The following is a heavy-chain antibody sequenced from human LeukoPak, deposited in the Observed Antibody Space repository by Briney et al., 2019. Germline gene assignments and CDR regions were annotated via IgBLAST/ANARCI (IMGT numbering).Heavy chain of an antibody. D-gene: IGHD2-2*01. CDR1: GGSFSGYY. J-gene: IGHJ5*02. CDR2: INHSGST. CDR3: ARGGAVVPAARWFDP. V-gene: IGHV4-34*01. Sequence: SETLSLTWAVYGGSFSGYYWSWIRQPPGEGLEWIGEINHSGSTNYNPSLKSRVTISVDTSKNQFSLKLSSVTAADTAVYYCARGGAVVPAARWFDPWGQGTLVTVSS.